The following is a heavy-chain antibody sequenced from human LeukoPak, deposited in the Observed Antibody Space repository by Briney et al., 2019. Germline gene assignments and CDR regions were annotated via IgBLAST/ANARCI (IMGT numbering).Heavy chain of an antibody. Sequence: PGGSLRLSCAASGFTSSSYAMSWVRQAPGKGLEWVSAISGSGGSTYYADSVKGRFTISRDNSKNTLYLQMNSLRAEDTAVYYCAKDYKPLGWDFPIMITFGGVPEGGQGTLVTVSS. V-gene: IGHV3-23*01. J-gene: IGHJ4*02. CDR1: GFTSSSYA. D-gene: IGHD3-16*01. CDR2: ISGSGGST. CDR3: AKDYKPLGWDFPIMITFGGVPE.